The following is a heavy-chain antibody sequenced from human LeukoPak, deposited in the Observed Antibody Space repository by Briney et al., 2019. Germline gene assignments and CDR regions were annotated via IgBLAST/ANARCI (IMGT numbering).Heavy chain of an antibody. CDR1: GYTFTSYG. CDR2: ISAYNGNT. Sequence: ASVKVSCKSSGYTFTSYGIIWVRQAPGQGLEWMGGISAYNGNTNYAQKLQGRVTMTTDTSTSTAYMELRSLRSDDTAVYYCARGSGYYDSSGYYYYYGMDVWGQGTTVTVSS. CDR3: ARGSGYYDSSGYYYYYGMDV. V-gene: IGHV1-18*01. J-gene: IGHJ6*02. D-gene: IGHD3-22*01.